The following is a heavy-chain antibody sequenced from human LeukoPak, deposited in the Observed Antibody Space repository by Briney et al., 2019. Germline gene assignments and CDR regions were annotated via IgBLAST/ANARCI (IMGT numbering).Heavy chain of an antibody. Sequence: ASVKVSCKASGGTFSSYAISWVRQAPGQGLEWMGGIIPIFGTANYAQKFQGRVTITADVSTSTAYMELSSLRSEDTAVYYCASWAYGSGLSYWGQGTLVTVSS. CDR1: GGTFSSYA. V-gene: IGHV1-69*13. CDR3: ASWAYGSGLSY. J-gene: IGHJ4*02. D-gene: IGHD3-10*01. CDR2: IIPIFGTA.